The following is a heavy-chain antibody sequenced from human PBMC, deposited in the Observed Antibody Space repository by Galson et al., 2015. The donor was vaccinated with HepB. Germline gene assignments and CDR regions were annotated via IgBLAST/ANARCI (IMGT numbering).Heavy chain of an antibody. CDR3: VRDPPLGTPFDH. D-gene: IGHD7-27*01. J-gene: IGHJ4*02. CDR2: ISSDSSYT. Sequence: SLRLSCAASGFIFSYYHMNWVRQAPGKGLEWVASISSDSSYTYYADSLKGRFTISRANAKKSLYLQMNSLRAEDTAVYYCVRDPPLGTPFDHWGQGTQVTVSS. CDR1: GFIFSYYH. V-gene: IGHV3-21*01.